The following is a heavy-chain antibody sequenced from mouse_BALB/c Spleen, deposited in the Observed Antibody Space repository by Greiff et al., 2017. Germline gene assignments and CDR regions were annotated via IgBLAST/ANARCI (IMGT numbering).Heavy chain of an antibody. V-gene: IGHV5-12-1*01. CDR2: ISSGGGST. J-gene: IGHJ3*01. CDR1: GFAFSSYD. Sequence: EVKLEESGGGLVKPGGSLKLSCAASGFAFSSYDMSWVRQTPEKRLEWVAYISSGGGSTYYPDTVKGRFTISRDNAKNTLYLQMSSLKSEDTAMYYCARRTVAGGFAYWGQGTLVTVSA. CDR3: ARRTVAGGFAY. D-gene: IGHD1-1*01.